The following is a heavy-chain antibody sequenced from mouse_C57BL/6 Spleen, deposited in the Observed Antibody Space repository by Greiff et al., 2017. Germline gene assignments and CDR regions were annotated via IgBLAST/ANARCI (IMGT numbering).Heavy chain of an antibody. CDR2: IDPENGDT. J-gene: IGHJ4*01. V-gene: IGHV14-4*01. Sequence: EVKVVESGAELVRPGASVKLSCTASGFNFKDDYMHWVKQRPEQGLEWIGWIDPENGDTEYASKFKGKATITADTSSNTAYLQLSSLTSEDTAVYYCTTAQATPNYAMDYWGQGTSVTVSS. CDR1: GFNFKDDY. D-gene: IGHD3-2*02. CDR3: TTAQATPNYAMDY.